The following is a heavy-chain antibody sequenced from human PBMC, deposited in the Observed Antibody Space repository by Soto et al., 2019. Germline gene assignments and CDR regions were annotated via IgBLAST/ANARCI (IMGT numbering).Heavy chain of an antibody. D-gene: IGHD1-26*01. CDR1: GDSMTNYY. CDR3: ARLRPSGTSDY. V-gene: IGHV4-59*08. Sequence: QVQLQESGPGLVRPSETLSLTCTVSGDSMTNYYWNWLRQPPGKGLEWIGYIYYSASTNYNPTLKSRVTISVATSKNQFSLKLSSVTAADTAIYYCARLRPSGTSDYWGQGTLVTVSS. J-gene: IGHJ4*02. CDR2: IYYSAST.